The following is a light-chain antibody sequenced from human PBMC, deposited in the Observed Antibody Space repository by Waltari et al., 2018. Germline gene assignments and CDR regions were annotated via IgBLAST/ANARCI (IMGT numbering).Light chain of an antibody. CDR2: VNSDGSH. Sequence: QLVLTQSPSASASLGASVKLTCTLSRGHRGNIIAWPQKQPEKGPRYLMKVNSDGSHTKGDEIPDRFSGSSSGAERYLTISSLQSEDEADYYCQTGGHGTWVFGGGTKLTVL. CDR1: RGHRGNI. V-gene: IGLV4-69*01. CDR3: QTGGHGTWV. J-gene: IGLJ3*02.